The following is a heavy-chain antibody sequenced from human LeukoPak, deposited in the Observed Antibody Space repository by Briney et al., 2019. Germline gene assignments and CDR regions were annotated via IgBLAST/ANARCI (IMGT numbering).Heavy chain of an antibody. D-gene: IGHD3-9*01. CDR2: IWYDASNK. V-gene: IGHV3-30*02. CDR3: ATDISTHYFGS. J-gene: IGHJ4*02. CDR1: GLSFGRYG. Sequence: GGSLRLSCAASGLSFGRYGMHWVRQAPGKGLEWVTFIWYDASNKYYAESVKGRFTFSRDNSRHTVFLQMDSLRAEDTAIYYCATDISTHYFGSWGQGTRVTVSS.